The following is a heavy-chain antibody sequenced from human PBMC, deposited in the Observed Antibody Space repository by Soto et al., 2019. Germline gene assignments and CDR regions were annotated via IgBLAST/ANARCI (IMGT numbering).Heavy chain of an antibody. CDR3: EERSSWYKGGNDAFDI. V-gene: IGHV1-58*01. CDR2: IVVGSGNT. Sequence: SVKVSCKASGFTFTSSAVQWVRQARGQRLEWIGWIVVGSGNTNYAQKFQERVTITRDMSTSTAYMELSSLRSEDTAVYYCEERSSWYKGGNDAFDIWGQRTMVTGSS. D-gene: IGHD6-13*01. CDR1: GFTFTSSA. J-gene: IGHJ3*02.